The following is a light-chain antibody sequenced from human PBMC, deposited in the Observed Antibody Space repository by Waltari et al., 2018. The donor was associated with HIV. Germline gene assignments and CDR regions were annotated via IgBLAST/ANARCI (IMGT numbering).Light chain of an antibody. CDR3: GADHGSGSNVVVV. J-gene: IGLJ2*01. Sequence: QPVLTQPPSASASLGASVTLTCPLSSGYSNSKVDSYQHRPWKRPRFVMPVGTGGIVGYKGDGIPDRFSVLGSGLNRYLTIKNIQEEDESDYHCGADHGSGSNVVVVFGGGTKLTVL. CDR2: VGTGGIVG. V-gene: IGLV9-49*01. CDR1: SGYSNSK.